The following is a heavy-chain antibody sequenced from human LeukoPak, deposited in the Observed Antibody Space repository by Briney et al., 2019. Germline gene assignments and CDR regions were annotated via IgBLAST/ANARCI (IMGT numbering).Heavy chain of an antibody. CDR3: AKEIYGSGSYYSGY. J-gene: IGHJ4*02. V-gene: IGHV3-23*01. D-gene: IGHD3-10*01. CDR1: GFTFSSYA. CDR2: ISGSVGIT. Sequence: GGSLRLSCAASGFTFSSYAMSWVRQAPGKGLEWGSAISGSVGITYYADSVKGRFTISRDNSKNTLYLQMNSLRAEDTAVYYCAKEIYGSGSYYSGYWGQGTLVTVSS.